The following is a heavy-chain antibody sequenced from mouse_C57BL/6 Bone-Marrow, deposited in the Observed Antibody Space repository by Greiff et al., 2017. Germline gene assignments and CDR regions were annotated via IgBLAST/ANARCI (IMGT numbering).Heavy chain of an antibody. Sequence: EVKLMESGGGLVQPGGSLKLSCAASGFTFRDSGLAWVRQAPRKGPEWVAFISNLAYSIYYADTVTGRFTISRENAKNTLYREMSRLRSGDTAMYYCARQWLLPNYYAMDYWGQGTSVTGSS. CDR2: ISNLAYSI. CDR3: ARQWLLPNYYAMDY. CDR1: GFTFRDSG. V-gene: IGHV5-15*01. D-gene: IGHD2-3*01. J-gene: IGHJ4*01.